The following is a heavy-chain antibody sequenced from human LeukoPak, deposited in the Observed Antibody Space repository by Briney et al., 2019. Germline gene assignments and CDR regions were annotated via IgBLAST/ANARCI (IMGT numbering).Heavy chain of an antibody. J-gene: IGHJ4*02. CDR3: ARSGLFWSGYFDY. D-gene: IGHD3-3*01. V-gene: IGHV3-64*01. CDR2: ISSNGGST. Sequence: GGSLRLSCAASGFTFSSYAMHWVRQAPGKGLEYVSAISSNGGSTYYANSVKGRFTISRDNSKNTLYLQMGSLRAEDMAVYYCARSGLFWSGYFDYWGQGTLVTVSS. CDR1: GFTFSSYA.